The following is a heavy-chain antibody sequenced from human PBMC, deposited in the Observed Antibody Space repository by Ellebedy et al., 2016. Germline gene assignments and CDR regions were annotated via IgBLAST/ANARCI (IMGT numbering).Heavy chain of an antibody. J-gene: IGHJ4*02. Sequence: ASVKVSCKASGYTFTSYGISWVRQAPGQGLEWMGWISAYNGNTNYAQKLQGRVTMTTDTSTSTAYMELRSLRSDDTAVYYCAREHSEYYDFWSGYYADFDYWGQGTLVTVSS. CDR1: GYTFTSYG. CDR2: ISAYNGNT. D-gene: IGHD3-3*01. CDR3: AREHSEYYDFWSGYYADFDY. V-gene: IGHV1-18*01.